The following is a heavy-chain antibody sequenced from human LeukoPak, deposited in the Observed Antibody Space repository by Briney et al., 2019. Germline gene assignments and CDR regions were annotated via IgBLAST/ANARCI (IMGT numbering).Heavy chain of an antibody. Sequence: ASVKVSCKASGYTFTRYYIHWVRQAPGHGLEWMGWINPNSGGTNYAQKFQGRVTMTRDTSISTAYMELSRLRSDDTAVYYCARDLAAAGTLEYYYYYMDVWGKGTTVTISS. CDR3: ARDLAAAGTLEYYYYYMDV. CDR1: GYTFTRYY. J-gene: IGHJ6*03. V-gene: IGHV1-2*02. CDR2: INPNSGGT. D-gene: IGHD6-13*01.